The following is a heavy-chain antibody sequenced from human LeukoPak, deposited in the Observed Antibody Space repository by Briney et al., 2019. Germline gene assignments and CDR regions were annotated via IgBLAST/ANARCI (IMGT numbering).Heavy chain of an antibody. J-gene: IGHJ4*02. CDR1: GGTFSSYT. V-gene: IGHV1-69*02. CDR3: ARVSPDGYFDY. CDR2: IIPILGIA. D-gene: IGHD2/OR15-2a*01. Sequence: ASVKVSCKASGGTFSSYTISWVRQAPGQGLEWMGRIIPILGIANYAQKFQGRVTITADKSASAAYMELSSLRSEDTAVYYCARVSPDGYFDYWGQGALVTVSS.